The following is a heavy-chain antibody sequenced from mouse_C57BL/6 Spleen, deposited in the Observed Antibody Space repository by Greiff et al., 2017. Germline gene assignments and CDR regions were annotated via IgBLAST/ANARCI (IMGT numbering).Heavy chain of an antibody. V-gene: IGHV1-62-2*01. D-gene: IGHD1-1*01. CDR2: FYPGSGSI. Sequence: QVQLKQSGAELVKPGASVKLSCTASGYTFTEYTIHWVQQRSGQGLEWIGWFYPGSGSIKYNEKFKDKATLTADKSSSTVYMELSRLTSEDSAVYFCSRQEGDYGRCWFAYWGQGTLVTVSA. CDR3: SRQEGDYGRCWFAY. J-gene: IGHJ3*01. CDR1: GYTFTEYT.